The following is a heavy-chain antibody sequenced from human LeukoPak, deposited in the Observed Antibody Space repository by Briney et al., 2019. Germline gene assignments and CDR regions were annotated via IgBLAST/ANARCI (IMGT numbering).Heavy chain of an antibody. D-gene: IGHD2-2*01. Sequence: SETLSLTCTVSGGSISSYYWSWLRQPAGKGLEWIGRIYTSGSTNYNPSLKSRVTMSVDTSKNQFSLKLSSVTAADTAVYYCATNHGYCSSTSCHDDAFDIWGQGTMVTVSS. CDR3: ATNHGYCSSTSCHDDAFDI. J-gene: IGHJ3*02. CDR1: GGSISSYY. CDR2: IYTSGST. V-gene: IGHV4-4*07.